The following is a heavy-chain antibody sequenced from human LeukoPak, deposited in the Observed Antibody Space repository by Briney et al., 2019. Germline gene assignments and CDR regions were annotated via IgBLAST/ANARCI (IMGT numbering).Heavy chain of an antibody. V-gene: IGHV3-21*01. CDR2: ISGSSSDI. J-gene: IGHJ4*02. Sequence: PGGSLRLSCAASGFTFSSFRMNWVRQAPGKGLEWVSSISGSSSDIYYADSVKGRFTISRDNAKNSLYLQMNSLGAEDTALYYCARDWGYHYDGSDYGGYYFDSWGQGTLVTVSS. CDR1: GFTFSSFR. D-gene: IGHD3-22*01. CDR3: ARDWGYHYDGSDYGGYYFDS.